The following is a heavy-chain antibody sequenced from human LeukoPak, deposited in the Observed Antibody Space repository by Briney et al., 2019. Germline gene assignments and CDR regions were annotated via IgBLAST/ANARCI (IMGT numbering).Heavy chain of an antibody. CDR1: GFTFSSYS. CDR2: ISSSSSYI. Sequence: AGGSLRLSCAASGFTFSSYSMNWVRQAPGKGLEWVSSISSSSSYIYYADSVKGRFTISRDNAKNSLYLQMNSLRAEDTAVYYCARGSSQNWFDPWGQGTLVTVSS. V-gene: IGHV3-21*01. CDR3: ARGSSQNWFDP. J-gene: IGHJ5*02. D-gene: IGHD6-13*01.